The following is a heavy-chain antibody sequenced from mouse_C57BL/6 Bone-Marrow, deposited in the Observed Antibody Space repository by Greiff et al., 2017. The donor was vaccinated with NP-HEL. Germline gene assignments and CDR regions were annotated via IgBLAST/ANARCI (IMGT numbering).Heavy chain of an antibody. CDR1: GYTFTSYW. D-gene: IGHD1-1*01. V-gene: IGHV1-64*01. Sequence: VQLQQPGAELVKPGASVKLSCKASGYTFTSYWMHWVKKRPGQGLEWIGMIHPNSGSTNYNEKFKSKATLTVDKSSSTAYMQLSSLTSEDSAVYYCARRVGNYAMDYWGQGTSVTVSS. CDR2: IHPNSGST. J-gene: IGHJ4*01. CDR3: ARRVGNYAMDY.